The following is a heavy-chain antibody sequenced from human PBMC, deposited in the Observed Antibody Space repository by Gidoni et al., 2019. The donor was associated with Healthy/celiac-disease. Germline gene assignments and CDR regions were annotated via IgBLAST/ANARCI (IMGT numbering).Heavy chain of an antibody. CDR1: GFTFSSNS. V-gene: IGHV3-21*01. D-gene: IGHD2-21*02. J-gene: IGHJ6*02. Sequence: EVQLVEYGGGLVKPGGSRRLACAASGFTFSSNSMKWVRQAPGKGLEGVSSISSSSSYIYYAAYVKGRFTISRDNAKNSLDLQMNSLRAEDTAVYYCARYVVTTGFYYYGMDVWGQGTTVTVSS. CDR3: ARYVVTTGFYYYGMDV. CDR2: ISSSSSYI.